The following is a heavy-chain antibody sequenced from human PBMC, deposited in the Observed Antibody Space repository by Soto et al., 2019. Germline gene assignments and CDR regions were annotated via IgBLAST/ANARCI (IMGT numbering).Heavy chain of an antibody. CDR2: MNPNRGNT. V-gene: IGHV1-8*01. CDR3: ARSTNDYGDRH. J-gene: IGHJ4*02. D-gene: IGHD4-17*01. Sequence: QVQLVQSGAEVKKPEASVKVSCKASGYTFTSYDINWVRQATGQGLEWMGWMNPNRGNTGYGQKFQGRVTMTRNTSISTAFMELGSLRSEDTAVYYCARSTNDYGDRHWGQGTLVTVSS. CDR1: GYTFTSYD.